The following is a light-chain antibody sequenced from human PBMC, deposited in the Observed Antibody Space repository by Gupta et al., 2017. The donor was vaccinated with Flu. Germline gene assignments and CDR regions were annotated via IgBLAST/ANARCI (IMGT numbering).Light chain of an antibody. Sequence: ASAAERVNITSRATHAISSYLNWYQQKPGKAPNVLQYVASTSQSGVPSRLSGSGSGRDMPLTISSLQSADFPTYSCRQYDSYPWTFGQGTKVEIK. CDR1: HAISSY. CDR3: RQYDSYPWT. V-gene: IGKV1-8*01. CDR2: VAS. J-gene: IGKJ1*01.